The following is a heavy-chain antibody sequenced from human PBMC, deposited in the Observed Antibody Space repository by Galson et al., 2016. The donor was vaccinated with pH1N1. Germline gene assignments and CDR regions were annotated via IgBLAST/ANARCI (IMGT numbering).Heavy chain of an antibody. V-gene: IGHV5-51*01. Sequence: QSGAEVKKPGDSLKIPCKASGYSFTNYWIGWVRQMPGKGLEWMGIIYPADSDTRYSPSFQGRVTISADSSISTTYLWWSSLKASDTAMYYCARQVGHVRARSDAFDIWGQGTMVTVSS. CDR2: IYPADSDT. CDR3: ARQVGHVRARSDAFDI. CDR1: GYSFTNYW. J-gene: IGHJ3*02. D-gene: IGHD1-26*01.